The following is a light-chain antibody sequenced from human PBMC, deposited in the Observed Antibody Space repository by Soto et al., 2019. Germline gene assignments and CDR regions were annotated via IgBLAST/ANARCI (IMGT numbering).Light chain of an antibody. CDR2: GAF. Sequence: ETVLTHSPVTLSVSPGESATLSCRASQSIGKNLAWYQKKRGQAPRILIYGAFTRATGIPARFRGSESGTDFTLTISSLKSEDFAVYYCHQYNNWTLTVGGGTKVDIK. V-gene: IGKV3D-15*01. CDR1: QSIGKN. J-gene: IGKJ4*01. CDR3: HQYNNWTLT.